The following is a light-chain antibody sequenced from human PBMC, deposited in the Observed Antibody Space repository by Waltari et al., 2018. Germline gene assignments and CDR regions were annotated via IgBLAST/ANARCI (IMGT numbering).Light chain of an antibody. V-gene: IGLV2-11*01. CDR1: SRDVGSYDY. CDR2: DVN. J-gene: IGLJ1*01. CDR3: CSYGGSYYV. Sequence: QSALTQPRSVSGSPGQSVTIPCTGTSRDVGSYDYVSWYQQHPGKAPKVMIYDVNKRPSGVPDRFSGSKSGNTASLTISGLQAEDEAEYYCCSYGGSYYVLGTGTEVTVL.